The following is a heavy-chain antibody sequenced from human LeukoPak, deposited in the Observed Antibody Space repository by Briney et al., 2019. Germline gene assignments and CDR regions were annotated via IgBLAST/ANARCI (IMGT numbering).Heavy chain of an antibody. V-gene: IGHV3-7*01. CDR1: GFTFSSYW. Sequence: GGSLRLSCAASGFTFSSYWMSWVRQAPGKGLEWVANIKQDGSEKYYVDSVKGRFTISRDNAKNSLYLQMNSLRAEDTAVYYCARALAVAGTGGHYWGQGTLVTVSP. CDR2: IKQDGSEK. CDR3: ARALAVAGTGGHY. D-gene: IGHD6-19*01. J-gene: IGHJ4*02.